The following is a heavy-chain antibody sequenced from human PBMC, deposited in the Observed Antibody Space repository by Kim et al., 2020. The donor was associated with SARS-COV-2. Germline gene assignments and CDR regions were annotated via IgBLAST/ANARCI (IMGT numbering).Heavy chain of an antibody. CDR1: GYTFTSYG. D-gene: IGHD2-15*01. J-gene: IGHJ6*02. CDR2: ISAYNGNT. Sequence: ASVKVSCKASGYTFTSYGISWVRQAPGQGLEWMGWISAYNGNTNYAQKLQGRVTMTTDTSTSTAYMELRSLRSDDTAVYYCARDLSVAATDYYGMDVWGQGTTVTVSS. V-gene: IGHV1-18*04. CDR3: ARDLSVAATDYYGMDV.